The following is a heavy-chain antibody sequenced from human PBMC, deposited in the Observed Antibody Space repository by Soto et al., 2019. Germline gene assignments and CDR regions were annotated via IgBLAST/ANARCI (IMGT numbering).Heavy chain of an antibody. CDR2: IYSDDRT. D-gene: IGHD3-3*01. CDR1: GFTVSSNY. V-gene: IGHV3-53*01. CDR3: TRERFLEWLVGVRFWAFDN. Sequence: LSLSCAASGFTVSSNYMNWVRQAPGKGLEWVSVIYSDDRTYYADSVKGRFTISRDNSKNTVYLQLNSLRAEDTAVYYCTRERFLEWLVGVRFWAFDNWGQGTMVTVSS. J-gene: IGHJ3*02.